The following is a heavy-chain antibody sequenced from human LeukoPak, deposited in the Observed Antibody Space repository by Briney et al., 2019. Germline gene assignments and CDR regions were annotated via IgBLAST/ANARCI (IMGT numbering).Heavy chain of an antibody. Sequence: GSSVKVSCKASGGTFSSYAISWVRQAPGQGLEWMGRIIPIFGTANYAQKFQGRVTITTDESTSTAYMELSSLRSEDTAVYYCAKTPGPQWLVNYFDYWGQGTLVTVSS. CDR2: IIPIFGTA. D-gene: IGHD6-19*01. CDR3: AKTPGPQWLVNYFDY. V-gene: IGHV1-69*05. CDR1: GGTFSSYA. J-gene: IGHJ4*02.